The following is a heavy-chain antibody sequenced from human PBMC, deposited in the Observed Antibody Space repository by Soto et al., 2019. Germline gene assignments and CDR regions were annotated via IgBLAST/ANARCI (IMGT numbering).Heavy chain of an antibody. V-gene: IGHV3-15*07. CDR2: IKSKTDGGTT. CDR3: TTRMWLVPLYYYYGMDV. J-gene: IGHJ6*02. CDR1: GFTFSNAW. Sequence: PGGSLRLSCAASGFTFSNAWMNWVRQAPGKGLEWVGRIKSKTDGGTTDYAAPVKGRFTISRDDSKNTLYLQMNSLKTEDTAVYYCTTRMWLVPLYYYYGMDVWGQGTTVTVSS. D-gene: IGHD6-19*01.